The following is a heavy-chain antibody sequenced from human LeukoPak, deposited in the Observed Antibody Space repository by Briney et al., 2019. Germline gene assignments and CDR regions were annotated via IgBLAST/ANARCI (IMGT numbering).Heavy chain of an antibody. Sequence: SETLSLTCAVYGGSFSGYYWSWIRQPPGTGLEWIGEINHSGSTNYNPSLKSRVTISVDTSKNQFSLKLSSVTAADTAVYYCARGRISYYYYYYMDVWGKGTTVTVSS. V-gene: IGHV4-34*01. CDR1: GGSFSGYY. CDR3: ARGRISYYYYYYMDV. J-gene: IGHJ6*03. CDR2: INHSGST.